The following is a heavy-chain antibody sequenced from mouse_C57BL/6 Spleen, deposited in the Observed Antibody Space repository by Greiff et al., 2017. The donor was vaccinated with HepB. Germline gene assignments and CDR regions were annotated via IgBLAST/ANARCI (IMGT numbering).Heavy chain of an antibody. CDR2: IHPNSGST. J-gene: IGHJ4*01. V-gene: IGHV1-64*01. Sequence: QVQLKQPGAELVKPGASVKLSCKASGYTFTSYWMHWVKQRPGQGLEWIGMIHPNSGSTNYNEKFKSKATLTVDKSSSTAYMQLSSLTSEDSAVYYCARSYNHPRGAMDYWGQGTSVTVSS. CDR3: ARSYNHPRGAMDY. D-gene: IGHD1-3*01. CDR1: GYTFTSYW.